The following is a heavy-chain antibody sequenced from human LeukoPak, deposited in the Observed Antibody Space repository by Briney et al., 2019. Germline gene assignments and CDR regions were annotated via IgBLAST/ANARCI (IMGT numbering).Heavy chain of an antibody. Sequence: GGSLRLSCAASGFTFSSYAMHWVRQAPGKGLEWVAVISYDGSNKYYADSVKGRFTISRDNSKNTLYLQMNSLRAEDTAVYYCARDFEGRTVTVPVYWGQGTLVTVSS. CDR3: ARDFEGRTVTVPVY. J-gene: IGHJ4*02. D-gene: IGHD4-17*01. CDR1: GFTFSSYA. CDR2: ISYDGSNK. V-gene: IGHV3-30-3*01.